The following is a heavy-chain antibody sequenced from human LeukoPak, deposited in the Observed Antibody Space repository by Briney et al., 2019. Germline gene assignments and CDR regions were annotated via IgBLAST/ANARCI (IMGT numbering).Heavy chain of an antibody. V-gene: IGHV6-1*01. D-gene: IGHD3-10*01. CDR1: GGSVSSNSTT. CDR3: ARGSIIRGVPFDY. Sequence: SQTLSLTCAISGGSVSSNSTTWNWIRQSPSRGLEWLGRTWYRSKWYNEYTVPVKSRITINPDTSKNQFSLQLNSVTPEDTAVYYCARGSIIRGVPFDYWGQGTLVTVSS. J-gene: IGHJ4*02. CDR2: TWYRSKWYN.